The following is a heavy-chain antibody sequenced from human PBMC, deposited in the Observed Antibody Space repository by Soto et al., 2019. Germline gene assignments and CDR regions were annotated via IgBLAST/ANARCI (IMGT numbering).Heavy chain of an antibody. J-gene: IGHJ4*02. Sequence: GGSLRLSCAASGFTFNNYGMHWVRQAPGKGLEWVAVIWYDGSNEDYIDSVKGRFIISRDNSKNTLYLQMNSLRAEDTAVYYCARDPVEYSGYDLPSDYWGQGTLVTVSS. CDR1: GFTFNNYG. D-gene: IGHD5-12*01. V-gene: IGHV3-33*01. CDR2: IWYDGSNE. CDR3: ARDPVEYSGYDLPSDY.